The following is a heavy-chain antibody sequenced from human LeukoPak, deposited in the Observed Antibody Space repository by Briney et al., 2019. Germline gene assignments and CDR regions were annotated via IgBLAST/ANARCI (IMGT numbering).Heavy chain of an antibody. CDR1: GGSISSYY. V-gene: IGHV4-59*12. J-gene: IGHJ4*02. Sequence: PSETLSLTCTVSGGSISSYYWSWIRQPPGKGLGWIGYIYYSGSTNYNPSLKSRVTISVDTSKNQFSLKLSSVTAADTAVYYCARLAPSYYYDSSGYYNYFDYWGQGALVTVSS. CDR3: ARLAPSYYYDSSGYYNYFDY. CDR2: IYYSGST. D-gene: IGHD3-22*01.